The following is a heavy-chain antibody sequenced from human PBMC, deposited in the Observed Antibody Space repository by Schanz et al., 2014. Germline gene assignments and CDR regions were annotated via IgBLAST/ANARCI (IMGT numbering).Heavy chain of an antibody. J-gene: IGHJ4*02. Sequence: EVQLLESGGGLVQPGGSLRLSCASSGFSFTTYAMSWVRQAPGKGLEWVSSISSGGGSTYYADSVKGRFTISRDNSKNTVYIQMNSLRAEDTAVYYCARIGGSVFDYWAQGTLVTVSS. D-gene: IGHD3-10*01. CDR2: ISSGGGST. V-gene: IGHV3-23*01. CDR1: GFSFTTYA. CDR3: ARIGGSVFDY.